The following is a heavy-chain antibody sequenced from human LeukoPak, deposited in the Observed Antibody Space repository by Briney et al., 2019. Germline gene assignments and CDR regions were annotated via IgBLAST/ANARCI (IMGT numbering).Heavy chain of an antibody. CDR2: ISSSGSTI. V-gene: IGHV3-48*03. CDR1: GFTFSSYE. Sequence: GGSLRLSSAASGFTFSSYEMNWVRQAPGKGLEWVSYISSSGSTIYYADSVKGRFTISRDNAKNSLYLQMNSLRAEDTAVYYCASLGYCSSTSCYGPGWGQGTLVTVSS. CDR3: ASLGYCSSTSCYGPG. D-gene: IGHD2-2*01. J-gene: IGHJ4*02.